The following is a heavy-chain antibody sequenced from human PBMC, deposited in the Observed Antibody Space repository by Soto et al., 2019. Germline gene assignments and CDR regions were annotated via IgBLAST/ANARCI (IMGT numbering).Heavy chain of an antibody. J-gene: IGHJ5*02. CDR2: ISGSGDST. D-gene: IGHD3-22*01. V-gene: IGHV3-23*01. CDR3: AKDIEVIPRHNWFDP. Sequence: GGSLRLSCVASGFTFSSYAMSWVRQAPGKGLEWVSAISGSGDSTYYADSVKGRFTISRDNSKNTLYLQMNSLRAEDTAVYYCAKDIEVIPRHNWFDPWGQGTLVTVSS. CDR1: GFTFSSYA.